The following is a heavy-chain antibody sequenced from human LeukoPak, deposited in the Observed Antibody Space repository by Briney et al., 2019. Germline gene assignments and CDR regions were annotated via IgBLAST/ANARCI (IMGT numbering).Heavy chain of an antibody. CDR2: INAGKGNT. J-gene: IGHJ4*02. Sequence: ASVKVSCKASGYTFTSYAMHWVRQAPGQRLEWMGWINAGKGNTKYSQKFQGRVTITRDTSASTAYMELSSLRSEDTAVYYCARDSGGRQLVRRYFDYWGRGTLVTVSS. CDR1: GYTFTSYA. D-gene: IGHD6-13*01. V-gene: IGHV1-3*01. CDR3: ARDSGGRQLVRRYFDY.